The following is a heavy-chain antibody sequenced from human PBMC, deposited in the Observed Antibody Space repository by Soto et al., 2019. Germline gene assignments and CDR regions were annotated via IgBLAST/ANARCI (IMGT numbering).Heavy chain of an antibody. J-gene: IGHJ4*02. D-gene: IGHD6-19*01. CDR2: IYYSGST. V-gene: IGHV4-31*03. CDR3: ARGPWLAKSFDY. Sequence: SETLSLTCTVSGGSISSGGYYWSWIRQHPGKGLEWIGYIYYSGSTYYNPSLKSRVTISVDTSKNQFSLKLSSVTAADTAVYYCARGPWLAKSFDYWGQGTLVTVSS. CDR1: GGSISSGGYY.